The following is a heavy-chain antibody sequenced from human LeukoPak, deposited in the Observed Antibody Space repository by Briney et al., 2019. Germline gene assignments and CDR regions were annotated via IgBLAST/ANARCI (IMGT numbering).Heavy chain of an antibody. Sequence: PSETLSLTCAVYGGSFSGYYWSWIRQPPGKGLEWIGEINHSGSTNYNPSLKSRVTISVDTSKNQFSLKLSSVTAADTAVYYCARSYCYNSDWGQGTLVTVSS. D-gene: IGHD5-24*01. CDR1: GGSFSGYY. J-gene: IGHJ4*02. V-gene: IGHV4-34*01. CDR2: INHSGST. CDR3: ARSYCYNSD.